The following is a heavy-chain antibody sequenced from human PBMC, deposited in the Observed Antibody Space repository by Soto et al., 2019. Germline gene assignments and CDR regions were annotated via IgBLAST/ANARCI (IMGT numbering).Heavy chain of an antibody. J-gene: IGHJ4*02. CDR3: AKDLYGGFTY. CDR1: GCTFSVYD. CDR2: IIGSGDST. D-gene: IGHD3-10*01. V-gene: IGHV3-23*01. Sequence: EVRLLESGVGWVQPGGSLRLSCASSGCTFSVYDMSWVRQSPGKWLEWVSGIIGSGDSTHYADSVKGRFTVSRDNSKRMMYLQTNSLRAEDTAIYSCAKDLYGGFTYWGPGPMVTVSS.